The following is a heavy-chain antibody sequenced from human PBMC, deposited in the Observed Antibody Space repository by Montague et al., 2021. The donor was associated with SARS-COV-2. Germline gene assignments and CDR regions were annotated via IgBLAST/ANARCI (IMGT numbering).Heavy chain of an antibody. D-gene: IGHD2-21*02. CDR3: ASSHCVGDCY. CDR1: GGSTSYGTYF. V-gene: IGHV4-61*02. Sequence: TLSLTCTVSGGSTSYGTYFWTWIRQPAGKGLDWIVRIHTSGSSNYNPSLKSRVAISIDTSKDQFSLELSTVTAAAMAVYYCASSHCVGDCYSGQGTLVTVSS. CDR2: IHTSGSS. J-gene: IGHJ4*02.